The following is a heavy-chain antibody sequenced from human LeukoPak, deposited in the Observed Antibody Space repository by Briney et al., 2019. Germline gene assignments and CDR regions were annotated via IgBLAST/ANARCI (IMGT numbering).Heavy chain of an antibody. CDR2: IYTSGST. V-gene: IGHV4-4*07. CDR3: ARWNRYYYYMDV. CDR1: GGSISSYY. J-gene: IGHJ6*03. Sequence: PSETLSLTCTVAGGSISSYYWSWIRQPAGKGLEWLGRIYTSGSTNYNPSLKSRVTMLVDTSKNQFSLKLSSVTAADTAVYYCARWNRYYYYMDVWGKGTTVTVSS. D-gene: IGHD1-1*01.